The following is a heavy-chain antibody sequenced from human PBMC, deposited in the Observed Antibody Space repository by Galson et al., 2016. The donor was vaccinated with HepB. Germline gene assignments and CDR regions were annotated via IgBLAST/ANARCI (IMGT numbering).Heavy chain of an antibody. Sequence: SVKVSCKASGYRFFTYGIGWVRQAPGQGLEWLGWISANSGNTIYAQKFQDRVTMTRDTSASTVYMDLRSLRSDGTAVYYCARDVQFRFDYWGQGTLVTVSS. CDR2: ISANSGNT. J-gene: IGHJ4*02. CDR1: GYRFFTYG. CDR3: ARDVQFRFDY. D-gene: IGHD4-11*01. V-gene: IGHV1-18*04.